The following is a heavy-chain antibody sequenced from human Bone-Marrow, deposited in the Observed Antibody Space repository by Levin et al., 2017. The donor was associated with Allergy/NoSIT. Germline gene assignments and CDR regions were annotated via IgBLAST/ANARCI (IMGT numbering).Heavy chain of an antibody. J-gene: IGHJ4*02. CDR3: ARGRENTDLRLRGFDY. Sequence: GESLKISCKGSGYSFTSYWIGWVRQMPGKGLEWMGIIYPGDSDTRYSPSFQGQVTISADKSISTAYLQWSSLKASDTAMYYCARGRENTDLRLRGFDYWGQGTLVTVSS. CDR1: GYSFTSYW. V-gene: IGHV5-51*01. CDR2: IYPGDSDT. D-gene: IGHD5/OR15-5a*01.